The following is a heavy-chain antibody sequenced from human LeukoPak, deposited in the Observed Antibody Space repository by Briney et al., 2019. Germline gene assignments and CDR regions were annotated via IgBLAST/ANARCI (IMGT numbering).Heavy chain of an antibody. CDR2: ISGSGGST. V-gene: IGHV3-23*01. J-gene: IGHJ4*02. Sequence: PGGSLRLSCAASGFTFSSYAMSWVRQAPGKGLEWVSAISGSGGSTYYADSVKGRFTISRDNSKNTLYLQMNSLRAEDTAVYYCAKDRARFLEWRIRGDYWGQGTLVTVSS. CDR3: AKDRARFLEWRIRGDY. D-gene: IGHD3-3*01. CDR1: GFTFSSYA.